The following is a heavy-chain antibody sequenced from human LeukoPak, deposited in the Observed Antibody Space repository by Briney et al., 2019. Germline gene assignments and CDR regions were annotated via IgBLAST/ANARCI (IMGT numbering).Heavy chain of an antibody. V-gene: IGHV5-10-1*01. J-gene: IGHJ5*02. CDR1: GYSFTSYW. D-gene: IGHD2-2*01. Sequence: PGESLKISCKGSGYSFTSYWISWVRQMPGKGLEWMGRIDPSDSYTNYSPSFQGHVTISADKSISTAYLQWSSLKASDTATYYCARHPGYCSSTSCYSWFDPWGQGTLVTVSS. CDR3: ARHPGYCSSTSCYSWFDP. CDR2: IDPSDSYT.